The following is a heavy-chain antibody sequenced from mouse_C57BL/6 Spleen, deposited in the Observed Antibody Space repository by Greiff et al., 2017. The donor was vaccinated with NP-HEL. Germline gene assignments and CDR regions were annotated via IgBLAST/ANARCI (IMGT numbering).Heavy chain of an antibody. CDR2: ISDGGSYT. D-gene: IGHD1-1*01. CDR3: ARVPFYGSSSWFAY. Sequence: EVQGVESGGGLVKPGGSLKLSCAASGFTFSSYAMSWVRQTPEKRLEWVATISDGGSYTYYPDNVKGRFTISRDNAKNNLYLQMSHLKSEDTAMYYCARVPFYGSSSWFAYWGQGTLVTVSA. V-gene: IGHV5-4*01. CDR1: GFTFSSYA. J-gene: IGHJ3*01.